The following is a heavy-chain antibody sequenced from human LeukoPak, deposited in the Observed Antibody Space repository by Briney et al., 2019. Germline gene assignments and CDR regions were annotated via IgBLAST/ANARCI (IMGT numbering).Heavy chain of an antibody. CDR3: TRGGPHNYYDSTNWFDP. V-gene: IGHV3-49*04. CDR2: IISKAYGGTT. J-gene: IGHJ5*02. CDR1: GFTFGDYA. Sequence: PGGSLRLSCTASGFTFGDYAMSWVRQAPGKGLEWVGFIISKAYGGTTEYAASVKGRFTISRDDSKSIAYLQMDSLKTEDTAVYYCTRGGPHNYYDSTNWFDPWGQGTLVTVSS. D-gene: IGHD3-22*01.